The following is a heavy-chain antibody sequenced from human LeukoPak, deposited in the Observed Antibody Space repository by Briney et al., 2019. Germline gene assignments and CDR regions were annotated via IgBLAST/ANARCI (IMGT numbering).Heavy chain of an antibody. CDR2: IYYSGST. J-gene: IGHJ4*02. Sequence: SETLSLTCAVYGGSFSGYYWSWIRQPPGKGLEWIGYIYYSGSTNYNPSLKSRVTISVDTSKNQFSLKLSSVTAADTAVYYCARVAEQGSFDYWGQGTLVTVSS. D-gene: IGHD6-19*01. CDR1: GGSFSGYY. CDR3: ARVAEQGSFDY. V-gene: IGHV4-59*01.